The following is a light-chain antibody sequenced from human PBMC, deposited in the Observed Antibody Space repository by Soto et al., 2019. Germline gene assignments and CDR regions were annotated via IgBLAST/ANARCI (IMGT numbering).Light chain of an antibody. CDR2: GAS. V-gene: IGKV3-15*01. CDR3: HQYHSSPWT. J-gene: IGKJ1*01. CDR1: QSVGSN. Sequence: EIVMTQSPATLSVSPGERVTLSCRASQSVGSNLAWYQQKPGQAPRLLIYGASTRATSISARFSGSGSATEFTLTISSLQAEDVAVYFCHQYHSSPWTFGQGTKVEIK.